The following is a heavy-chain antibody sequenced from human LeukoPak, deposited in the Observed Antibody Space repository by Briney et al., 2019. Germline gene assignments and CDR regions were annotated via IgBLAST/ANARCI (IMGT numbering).Heavy chain of an antibody. D-gene: IGHD3-22*01. CDR1: GFTFSSYG. J-gene: IGHJ4*02. CDR2: ISYDGSSK. Sequence: GRSLRLSCAASGFTFSSYGMHWVRQAPGKGLEWVAAISYDGSSKYSADSVKGRFTISRDNSKNTLFLQMNSLRAEDTAVYYCAKDHKYYFDSATYYEYYFDYWGQGTLVTVSS. CDR3: AKDHKYYFDSATYYEYYFDY. V-gene: IGHV3-30*18.